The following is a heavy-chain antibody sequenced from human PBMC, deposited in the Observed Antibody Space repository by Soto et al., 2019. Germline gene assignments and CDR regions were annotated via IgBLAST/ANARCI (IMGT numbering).Heavy chain of an antibody. D-gene: IGHD6-13*01. V-gene: IGHV3-30*09. CDR3: AKARHSTSWYGVEADF. CDR2: ISYGGDNK. J-gene: IGHJ4*02. CDR1: GFIFSDYA. Sequence: QVQLVESGGGVVQPGRSLRLSCAASGFIFSDYAMHWVRQAPGKGLESVAVISYGGDNKYYADSVRGRFAISRDNLKNTLYLQMNSLNPEDTAVYHCAKARHSTSWYGVEADFWGQGTLVTVSS.